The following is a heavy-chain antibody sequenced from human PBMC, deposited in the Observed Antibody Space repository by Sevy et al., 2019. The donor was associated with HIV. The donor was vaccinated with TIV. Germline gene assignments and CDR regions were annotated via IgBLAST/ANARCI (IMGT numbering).Heavy chain of an antibody. J-gene: IGHJ4*02. Sequence: ASVKVSCKTSGYTFTSFYIHWVRQAPGQGLEWMGRINPNSGGTKFAQPFQGRVTLTRETSITTAYMELSGLTSDDSSLYFRAREIPGRMLGSDDWGQGTLVTVSS. D-gene: IGHD2-8*01. CDR2: INPNSGGT. CDR3: AREIPGRMLGSDD. CDR1: GYTFTSFY. V-gene: IGHV1-2*06.